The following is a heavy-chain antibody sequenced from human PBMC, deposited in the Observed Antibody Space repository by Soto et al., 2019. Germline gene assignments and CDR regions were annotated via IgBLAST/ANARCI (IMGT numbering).Heavy chain of an antibody. CDR2: IWYDESNK. CDR3: ARDREVRSYYHYGMDV. Sequence: QVQLVESGGGVVQPGRSLRLSCAASGFTFSTYAMHWVRQAPGKGLEWVALIWYDESNKYYADSVKGRFTISRDNSKNTLYLQMNSLRVEDTAVYYCARDREVRSYYHYGMDVWGLGTTVSVSS. J-gene: IGHJ6*02. D-gene: IGHD1-26*01. V-gene: IGHV3-33*01. CDR1: GFTFSTYA.